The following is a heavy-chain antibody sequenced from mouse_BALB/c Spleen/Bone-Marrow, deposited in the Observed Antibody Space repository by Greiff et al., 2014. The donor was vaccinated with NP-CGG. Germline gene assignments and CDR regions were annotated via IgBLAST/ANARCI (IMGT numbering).Heavy chain of an antibody. CDR2: IDPANVNT. V-gene: IGHV14-3*02. J-gene: IGHJ3*01. CDR1: DFNIKDAY. D-gene: IGHD1-1*01. CDR3: AADYCGRSSFAY. Sequence: VQLQQFGAELVKPGASVKLSCTASDFNIKDAYMHWVKQRPEQGLEWIGRIDPANVNTKYDTKFQGKATITADTSSNTAYLLLSSLTSEDTAVYYCAADYCGRSSFAYRGPGTLFPVS.